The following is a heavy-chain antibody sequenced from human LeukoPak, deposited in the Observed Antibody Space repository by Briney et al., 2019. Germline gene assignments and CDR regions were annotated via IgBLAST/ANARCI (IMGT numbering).Heavy chain of an antibody. D-gene: IGHD2-2*01. CDR2: ISGSGGST. Sequence: GGSLRLSCAASGFTFSSYAMSWVRQAPGKGLEWVSAISGSGGSTYYADSVKGRFTISRDNSKNTLYLQMNSLRAEDTDVYYCAKDGPDIVVVPAVRDAFDIWGQGTMVTVSS. CDR1: GFTFSSYA. J-gene: IGHJ3*02. CDR3: AKDGPDIVVVPAVRDAFDI. V-gene: IGHV3-23*01.